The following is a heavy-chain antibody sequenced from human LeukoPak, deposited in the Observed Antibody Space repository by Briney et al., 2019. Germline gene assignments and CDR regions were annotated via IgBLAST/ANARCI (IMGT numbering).Heavy chain of an antibody. Sequence: GGSLRLSCVASGFTFRRYWMSWVRQAPGKGLEWVANIKQDGDLKYYVDSVEGRFTISRDNAKNSLYLQMNSLNTEDTAVYYCARFAKGYGSGDIDYWGQGTLVTVSS. J-gene: IGHJ4*02. CDR3: ARFAKGYGSGDIDY. CDR2: IKQDGDLK. D-gene: IGHD3-10*01. V-gene: IGHV3-7*01. CDR1: GFTFRRYW.